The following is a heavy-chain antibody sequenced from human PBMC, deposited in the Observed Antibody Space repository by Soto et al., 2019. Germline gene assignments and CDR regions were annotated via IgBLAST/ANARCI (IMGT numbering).Heavy chain of an antibody. D-gene: IGHD2-15*01. CDR1: GFTFSSYW. J-gene: IGHJ4*02. Sequence: EVQLVESGGGLVQPGGSLRLSCAASGFTFSSYWMHWVRQAPGKGLVWVSRINSDGSSTSYADSVKGRFTISRDNAKNTLYLQRNSLRAEDTAVYYCLRTSLVVAAATREDYWGQGTLVTVSS. V-gene: IGHV3-74*01. CDR3: LRTSLVVAAATREDY. CDR2: INSDGSST.